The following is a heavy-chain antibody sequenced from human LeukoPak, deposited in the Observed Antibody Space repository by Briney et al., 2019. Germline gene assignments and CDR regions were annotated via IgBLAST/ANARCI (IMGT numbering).Heavy chain of an antibody. CDR3: ARERGRGRDSPWFDY. J-gene: IGHJ4*02. CDR2: IYSDGST. V-gene: IGHV3-53*01. CDR1: GFIVSGEF. Sequence: GGSLRLSCAASGFIVSGEFMSLGRQAPGKGLVWVSVIYSDGSTYYADSVKGRFTISRDNSKNTLDLQMTGLRAEGTAVYYCARERGRGRDSPWFDYWGQGTLVTVSS. D-gene: IGHD1-26*01.